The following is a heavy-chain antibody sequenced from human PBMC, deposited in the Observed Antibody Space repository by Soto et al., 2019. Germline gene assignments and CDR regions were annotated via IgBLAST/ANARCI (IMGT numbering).Heavy chain of an antibody. CDR2: ISTYNGNT. V-gene: IGHV1-18*04. CDR3: ARDRLWRFGELSHYSMDV. Sequence: GASVKVSCKASGYTFTSYGISWVRQAPGQGLEWMGWISTYNGNTKYSQKYQGRVTMSTDTSTSTAYLDLRSLRSDDTAVYYCARDRLWRFGELSHYSMDVWGQGTTVTVSS. D-gene: IGHD3-10*01. J-gene: IGHJ6*01. CDR1: GYTFTSYG.